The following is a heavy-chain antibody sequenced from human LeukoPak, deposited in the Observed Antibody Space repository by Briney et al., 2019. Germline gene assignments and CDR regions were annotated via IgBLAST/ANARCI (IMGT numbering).Heavy chain of an antibody. J-gene: IGHJ3*02. V-gene: IGHV4-38-2*02. CDR1: GYSISSGYY. CDR2: IYHSGST. D-gene: IGHD3-9*01. CDR3: AREKDYFDWFHDAFDI. Sequence: SETLSLTCAVCGYSISSGYYWGWIRQPPRKGLEWIGSIYHSGSTYYNPSLKSRVTISVDTSKNQFSLKLSSVTAADTAVYYCAREKDYFDWFHDAFDIWGQGTMVTVSS.